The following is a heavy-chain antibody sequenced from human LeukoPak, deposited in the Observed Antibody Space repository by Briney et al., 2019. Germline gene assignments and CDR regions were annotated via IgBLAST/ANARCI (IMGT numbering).Heavy chain of an antibody. Sequence: PTGGSLRLSCAASGFSFSNNAMSWVRKAPGNGWEWVSAIGNIGGCTYYADSLQGRFTISRDNSKNTLYLQMNSLRAEDTAVYYCVKRYCSGDTCYSAFDYWGHGTLVTVSS. D-gene: IGHD2-15*01. J-gene: IGHJ4*01. CDR2: IGNIGGCT. CDR1: GFSFSNNA. CDR3: VKRYCSGDTCYSAFDY. V-gene: IGHV3-23*01.